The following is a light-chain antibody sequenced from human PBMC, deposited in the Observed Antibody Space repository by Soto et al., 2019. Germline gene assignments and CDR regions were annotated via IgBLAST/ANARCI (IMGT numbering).Light chain of an antibody. CDR1: QSVSSSY. V-gene: IGKV3-20*01. CDR3: EQYGSSPLT. Sequence: EIVLTQSPGTLSLSPGERATLSCRASQSVSSSYLAWYQQKPGQAPRLLIYGASSMAAGSPDRCSGSGSGTDFTLTSSRLEPDDFAVYSCEQYGSSPLTFGTGTKVDSK. CDR2: GAS. J-gene: IGKJ3*01.